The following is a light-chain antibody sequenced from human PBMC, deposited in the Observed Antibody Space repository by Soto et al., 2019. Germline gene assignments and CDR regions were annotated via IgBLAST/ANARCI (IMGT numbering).Light chain of an antibody. Sequence: DLQMTQSPSSLSASIGDRVTITCRASQSVRTHLNWYHQKPGKPPELLIYAASSLQAGVPSRFSGSGSGTDFTLTISSLHPEDFGDYYCQQSYSPPRTFGQGTNLEIK. CDR3: QQSYSPPRT. V-gene: IGKV1-39*01. CDR1: QSVRTH. CDR2: AAS. J-gene: IGKJ2*01.